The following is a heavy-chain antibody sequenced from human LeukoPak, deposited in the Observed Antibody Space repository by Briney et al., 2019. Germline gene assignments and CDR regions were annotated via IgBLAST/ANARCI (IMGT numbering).Heavy chain of an antibody. D-gene: IGHD2-8*01. J-gene: IGHJ6*02. CDR1: GFIFSDYY. CDR3: AKDVYSTMLNYGMDV. CDR2: ISTKGYTT. Sequence: VGSLRLSCAASGFIFSDYYMSWIRPGPGKGLEWVSYISTKGYTTCYAVSVKGRVTISRDNAKNSLYLQMNSLSAEDTAVYYCAKDVYSTMLNYGMDVWGQGTTVTVSS. V-gene: IGHV3-11*01.